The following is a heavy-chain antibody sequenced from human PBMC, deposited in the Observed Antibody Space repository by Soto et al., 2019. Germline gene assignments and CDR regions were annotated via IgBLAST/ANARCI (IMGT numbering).Heavy chain of an antibody. CDR3: ARSEVTTRYNFFDY. D-gene: IGHD4-17*01. J-gene: IGHJ4*02. V-gene: IGHV3-33*01. CDR1: GFTFSSYG. CDR2: IWYDGSNK. Sequence: PGGSLRLSCAASGFTFSSYGMHWVRQAPGKGLEWVAVIWYDGSNKYYADSVKGRFTISRDNSKNTLYLQMNSLRAEDTAVYYCARSEVTTRYNFFDYWGKGTLVTVSS.